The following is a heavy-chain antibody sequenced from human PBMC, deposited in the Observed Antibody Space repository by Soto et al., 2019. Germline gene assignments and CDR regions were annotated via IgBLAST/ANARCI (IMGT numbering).Heavy chain of an antibody. V-gene: IGHV1-69*01. Sequence: QVQLVQSGAEVKKPGSSVKVSCKASGGTFSSYAFSWVRQAPGQGLEWMGGIIRIFHTSTYAQNFQGRVTITADESTSTAYMELINLRSDDTAVYYCVHRRDGYNSAFFDYWGQGTLVTASS. D-gene: IGHD5-12*01. CDR2: IIRIFHTS. CDR1: GGTFSSYA. CDR3: VHRRDGYNSAFFDY. J-gene: IGHJ4*02.